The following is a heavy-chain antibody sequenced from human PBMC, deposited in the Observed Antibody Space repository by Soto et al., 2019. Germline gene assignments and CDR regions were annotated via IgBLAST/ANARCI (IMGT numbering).Heavy chain of an antibody. CDR1: GFTFSSYD. V-gene: IGHV3-13*01. Sequence: GGSLRLSCAASGFTFSSYDMHWVRQATGKGLEWVSAIGTAGDTYYPGSVKGRFTISRENAKNSLYLQMNSLRAGDTAVYYCARGVAAAGTSEAFDIWGQGTMVTVSS. CDR3: ARGVAAAGTSEAFDI. CDR2: IGTAGDT. J-gene: IGHJ3*02. D-gene: IGHD6-13*01.